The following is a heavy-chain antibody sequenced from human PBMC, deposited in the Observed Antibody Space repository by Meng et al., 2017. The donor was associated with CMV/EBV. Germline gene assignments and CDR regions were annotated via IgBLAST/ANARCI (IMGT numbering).Heavy chain of an antibody. CDR3: ARKRQGFRGDYVWNWFDP. Sequence: GPFSGYYWSWIRQPPGKGLEWIGEINHSGSTNYNPSLKSRVTISVDTSKNQFSLKLSSVTAADTAVYYCARKRQGFRGDYVWNWFDPWGQGTLVTVSS. D-gene: IGHD4-17*01. CDR2: INHSGST. CDR1: GPFSGYY. V-gene: IGHV4-34*01. J-gene: IGHJ5*02.